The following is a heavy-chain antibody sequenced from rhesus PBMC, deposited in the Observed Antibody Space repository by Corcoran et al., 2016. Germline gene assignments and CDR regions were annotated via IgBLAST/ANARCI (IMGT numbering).Heavy chain of an antibody. Sequence: QVQLQESGPGVVKPSETLSLTCAVSGGSISASYRWSWIRQPPGKGLEWIGYIYGSNTRTNYKPPLNGRGTISKDTSNNQFSLKLSSVTAADTAVYYCARTSIAAAGKDDYWGQGVLVTVSS. J-gene: IGHJ4*01. CDR3: ARTSIAAAGKDDY. V-gene: IGHV4S10*01. CDR2: IYGSNTRT. D-gene: IGHD6-25*01. CDR1: GGSISASYR.